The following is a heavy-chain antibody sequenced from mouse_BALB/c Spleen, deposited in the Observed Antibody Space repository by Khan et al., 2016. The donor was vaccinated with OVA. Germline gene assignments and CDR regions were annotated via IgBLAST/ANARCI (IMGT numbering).Heavy chain of an antibody. CDR3: ARDRIDY. V-gene: IGHV1-7*01. J-gene: IGHJ2*01. Sequence: QVQLQESGAEQVKPGASVKLSCKTSGYTFSSYWMHWVKQRSGQGLEWIGYINPTSGYTDYNEKLKDKATLSADKSSSTAYMQLTSLTSEDSAVYYCARDRIDYWGQGTTLTVSS. CDR2: INPTSGYT. CDR1: GYTFSSYW.